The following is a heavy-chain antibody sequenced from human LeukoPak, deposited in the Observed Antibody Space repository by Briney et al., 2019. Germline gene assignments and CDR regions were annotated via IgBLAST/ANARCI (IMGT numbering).Heavy chain of an antibody. J-gene: IGHJ4*01. V-gene: IGHV3-30*18. CDR2: ISYDGGIK. CDR1: GFSLSNYG. CDR3: AKEKTEYTSPTGQNDY. Sequence: PWGSLSLTCAASGFSLSNYGLHWVRQAPGKGLEWVAVISYDGGIKHYVDSVKGRFTISRDNSKNTLYLQMNSLRAEDTALYYCAKEKTEYTSPTGQNDYWG. D-gene: IGHD6-6*01.